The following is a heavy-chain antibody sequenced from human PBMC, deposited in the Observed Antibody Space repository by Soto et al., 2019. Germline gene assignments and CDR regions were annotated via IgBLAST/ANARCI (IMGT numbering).Heavy chain of an antibody. J-gene: IGHJ4*02. V-gene: IGHV3-30*18. CDR2: ISYDGSNK. CDR1: GFSFSNSG. Sequence: QPVGSLRLSCAASGFSFSNSGMHWVRQAPGKGLEWVAFISYDGSNKYYADSVKGRFTISRDNSKNTLYLQMNSLRAEDTAVYYCAKDRGKIYFDYWGQGTLVTVSS. CDR3: AKDRGKIYFDY.